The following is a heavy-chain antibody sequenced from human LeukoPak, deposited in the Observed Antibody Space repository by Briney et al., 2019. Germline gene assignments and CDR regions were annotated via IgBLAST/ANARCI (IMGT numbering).Heavy chain of an antibody. CDR3: ATPAAGPGAEYSLY. J-gene: IGHJ1*01. CDR1: GFTFSSYS. CDR2: ISSSSYI. V-gene: IGHV3-21*01. Sequence: GGSLRLSCAASGFTFSSYSMNWVRQAPGKGLEWVSSISSSSYIYNADSVKGRFTTSGDNAKNSLDLQMNSLKVEDTAVYYCATPAAGPGAEYSLYWGQGTLVIVSS. D-gene: IGHD6-13*01.